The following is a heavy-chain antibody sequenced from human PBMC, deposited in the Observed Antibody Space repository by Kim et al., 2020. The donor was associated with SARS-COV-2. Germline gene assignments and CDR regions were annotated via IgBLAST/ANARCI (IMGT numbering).Heavy chain of an antibody. CDR2: IKSKIDGGTT. CDR3: TIGKAALNY. J-gene: IGHJ4*02. D-gene: IGHD6-6*01. CDR1: GFTFSNAW. V-gene: IGHV3-15*01. Sequence: GGSLRLSCAASGFTFSNAWMSWVRQAPGKGLEWVGRIKSKIDGGTTDYAAPVKGRFTMSRDDSKNTVYLQMNSLKTEDTAVYFCTIGKAALNYWGQGTLV.